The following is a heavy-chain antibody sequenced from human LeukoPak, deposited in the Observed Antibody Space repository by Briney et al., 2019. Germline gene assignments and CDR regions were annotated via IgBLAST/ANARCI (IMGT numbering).Heavy chain of an antibody. J-gene: IGHJ3*02. V-gene: IGHV4-30-2*01. CDR2: IYHSGST. CDR1: GGSISSGGYC. Sequence: SETLSLTCAVSGGSISSGGYCWSWIRQPPGKGLEWIGYIYHSGSTYYNPSLKSRVTISVDRSKNQFSLKLSSVTAADTAVYYCATPKYYYDSSGYYYPDAFDIWGQGTMVTVSS. D-gene: IGHD3-22*01. CDR3: ATPKYYYDSSGYYYPDAFDI.